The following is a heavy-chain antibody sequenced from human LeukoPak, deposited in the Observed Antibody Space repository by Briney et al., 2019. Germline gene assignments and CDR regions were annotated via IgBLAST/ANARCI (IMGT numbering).Heavy chain of an antibody. V-gene: IGHV3-66*01. J-gene: IGHJ4*02. CDR2: IYSDGRT. D-gene: IGHD3-10*01. CDR1: GFTFNDYA. CDR3: ARDSPYASFYGSGSYYKSL. Sequence: PGGSLRLSCAASGFTFNDYAMYWVRQAPGKGLDWVSAIYSDGRTNYADSVKGRFTISRDTTKNTMYLQMNSLRAEDTAVYYCARDSPYASFYGSGSYYKSLWGQGTLVTVSS.